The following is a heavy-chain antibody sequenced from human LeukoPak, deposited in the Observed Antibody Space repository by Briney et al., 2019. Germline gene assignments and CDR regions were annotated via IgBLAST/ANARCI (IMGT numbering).Heavy chain of an antibody. J-gene: IGHJ4*02. V-gene: IGHV4-4*02. CDR2: MYHSGST. CDR3: ARDGGGYEY. Sequence: PSGTLSLTCAVAGGSISSSNWWSWVRQPPGKGLEWIGQMYHSGSTNYNPSLKSRLTISVDKSNNQFSLKLRFVTAADTAVYYCARDGGGYEYWGQGILVTVSS. D-gene: IGHD3-22*01. CDR1: GGSISSSNW.